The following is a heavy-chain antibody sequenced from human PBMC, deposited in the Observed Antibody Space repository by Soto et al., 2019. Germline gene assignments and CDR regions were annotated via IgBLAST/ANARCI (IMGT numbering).Heavy chain of an antibody. V-gene: IGHV4-4*02. CDR1: GGSISSSNW. CDR2: IYHSGST. CDR3: ARVYCSGGSCFWFDP. J-gene: IGHJ5*02. Sequence: PSETLSLTCAVSGGSISSSNWWSWVRQPPGKGLEWIGEIYHSGSTNYNPSLKSRVTISVDRSKNQFSLKLSSVTAADTAVYYCARVYCSGGSCFWFDPWGQGTLVTVSS. D-gene: IGHD2-15*01.